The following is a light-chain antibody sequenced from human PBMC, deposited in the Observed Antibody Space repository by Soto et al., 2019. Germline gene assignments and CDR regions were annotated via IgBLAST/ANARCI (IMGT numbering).Light chain of an antibody. Sequence: DIQMTQSPSTLSGSVGDRVTITCRASQTISSWLAWYQQKPGKAPKLLIYKASTLKSGAPSRFSGSGSGTEFTLTIRSLQPDDFATYYCQHYNSYSEAFGQGTKVDIK. CDR2: KAS. CDR1: QTISSW. J-gene: IGKJ1*01. CDR3: QHYNSYSEA. V-gene: IGKV1-5*03.